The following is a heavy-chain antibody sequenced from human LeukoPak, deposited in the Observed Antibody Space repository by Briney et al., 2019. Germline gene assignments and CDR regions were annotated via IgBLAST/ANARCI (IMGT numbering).Heavy chain of an antibody. CDR3: AREKWELRVYYFDY. Sequence: SETLSLTCTVSGGSISSYYWSWIRQPPGKGLEWIGYIYYSGSTNYNPSLKSRVTISVDTSKNQFSLKLSSVTAADTAVYYCAREKWELRVYYFDYWGQGTLVTVSS. CDR1: GGSISSYY. CDR2: IYYSGST. J-gene: IGHJ4*02. D-gene: IGHD1-26*01. V-gene: IGHV4-59*12.